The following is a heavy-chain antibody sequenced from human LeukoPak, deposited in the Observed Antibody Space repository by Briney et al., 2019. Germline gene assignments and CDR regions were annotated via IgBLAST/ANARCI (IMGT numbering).Heavy chain of an antibody. V-gene: IGHV1-2*02. CDR2: IALNSGAT. CDR3: AREDGHTGKFDH. CDR1: GYTFTGYI. D-gene: IGHD5-24*01. J-gene: IGHJ4*02. Sequence: ASVKVSCKPSGYTFTGYILHWVRQAPGQGPEWMGWIALNSGATTYAQKFQGRVSMTWDTSISTAYMDLSSLTSGDTAIYYCAREDGHTGKFDHWGQGTLVTVSS.